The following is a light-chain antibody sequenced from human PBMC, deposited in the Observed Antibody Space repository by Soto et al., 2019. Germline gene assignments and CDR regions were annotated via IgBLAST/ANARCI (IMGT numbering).Light chain of an antibody. Sequence: EIVLSQSAGTVSLSPGETATLYCRASQTVNSDYLAWFQQRPGQAPRLLIFATSRRATDIPDRFSGSGSGTDFTLAIRRLEPEDFAVYYCHQFGYSPRTFGQGTKVDI. CDR1: QTVNSDY. J-gene: IGKJ1*01. V-gene: IGKV3-20*01. CDR2: ATS. CDR3: HQFGYSPRT.